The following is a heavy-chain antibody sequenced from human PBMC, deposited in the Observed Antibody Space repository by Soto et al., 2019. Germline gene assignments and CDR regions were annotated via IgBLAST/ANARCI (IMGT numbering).Heavy chain of an antibody. D-gene: IGHD3-3*01. J-gene: IGHJ4*02. CDR1: GGSFSDYH. Sequence: SETLSLTCAVYGGSFSDYHWSWIRQPPGKGLEWIGEINHSGTTNYNPSLKSRVAISADTSKNQFSLKLSSVTAADTAVYYCARHDEVDFWSGYYGPFDYWGQGTLVTVSS. CDR3: ARHDEVDFWSGYYGPFDY. V-gene: IGHV4-34*01. CDR2: INHSGTT.